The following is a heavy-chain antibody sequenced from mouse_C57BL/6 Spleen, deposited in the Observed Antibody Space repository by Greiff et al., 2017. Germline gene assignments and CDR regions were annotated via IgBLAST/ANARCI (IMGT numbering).Heavy chain of an antibody. Sequence: VQLQQSGPELVKPGASVKISCKASGYSFTGYYMNWVKQSPEKSLEWIGEINPSTGGTTYNQKFKAKATLTVDKSSSTAYMQLKSLTSEDSAVYYCARYGNYDYYAMDYWGQGTSVTVSS. V-gene: IGHV1-42*01. D-gene: IGHD2-1*01. CDR3: ARYGNYDYYAMDY. CDR1: GYSFTGYY. J-gene: IGHJ4*01. CDR2: INPSTGGT.